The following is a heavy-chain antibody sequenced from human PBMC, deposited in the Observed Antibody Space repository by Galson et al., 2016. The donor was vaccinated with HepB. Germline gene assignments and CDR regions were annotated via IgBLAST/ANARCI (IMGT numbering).Heavy chain of an antibody. J-gene: IGHJ5*02. V-gene: IGHV4-59*01. Sequence: ETLSLTCTVSGGSMSTYYWSWIRQPPGKGLEWIGYIYYSGSTNYSPSLKSRVTISVDTAKNQFSLKLSSVTAADAAVYYCARDLTMVTTGWFDPWGQGTLVTVSS. CDR3: ARDLTMVTTGWFDP. CDR2: IYYSGST. D-gene: IGHD5-18*01. CDR1: GGSMSTYY.